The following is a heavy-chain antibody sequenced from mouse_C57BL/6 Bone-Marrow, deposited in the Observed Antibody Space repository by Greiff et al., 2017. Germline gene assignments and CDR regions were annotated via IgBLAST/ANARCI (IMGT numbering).Heavy chain of an antibody. V-gene: IGHV1-64*01. D-gene: IGHD2-2*01. CDR1: GYTFTSYW. Sequence: QVQLKQPGAELVKPGASVKLSCKASGYTFTSYWMHWVKQRPGQGLEWIGMIHPNSGSTNYNEKFKSKATLTVDKSSSTAYMQLSSLTSEDSAVYYCAGGYPWYYDFWGTGTTVTVSS. CDR3: AGGYPWYYDF. CDR2: IHPNSGST. J-gene: IGHJ1*03.